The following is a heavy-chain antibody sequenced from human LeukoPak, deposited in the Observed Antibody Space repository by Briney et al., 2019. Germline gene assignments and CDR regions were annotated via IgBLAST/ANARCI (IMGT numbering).Heavy chain of an antibody. J-gene: IGHJ3*02. D-gene: IGHD2-15*01. CDR1: GFTFSSYA. Sequence: GRSLRLSCAASGFTFSSYAMHWVRQAPGKGLEWVAVISYDGSNKYYADSVKGRFTISGDSSKNTLYLQMNSLRAEDTAVYYCARDMRRGYIVVVVAATPKNAFDIWGQGTMVTVSS. V-gene: IGHV3-30-3*01. CDR2: ISYDGSNK. CDR3: ARDMRRGYIVVVVAATPKNAFDI.